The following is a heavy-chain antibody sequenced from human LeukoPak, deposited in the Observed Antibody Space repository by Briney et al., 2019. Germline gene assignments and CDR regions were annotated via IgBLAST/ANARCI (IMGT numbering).Heavy chain of an antibody. Sequence: GGSLRLSCATSGFTFRSYGMHWVRQAPGKGLEWVTFIRHDGSNEYYIDSVKGRFTISRDNSKNTLYLQMDSLGVEDTAVYYCARGPYYYDSSGYYPLWGQGTLVTVSS. CDR2: IRHDGSNE. CDR1: GFTFRSYG. V-gene: IGHV3-30*02. D-gene: IGHD3-22*01. J-gene: IGHJ4*02. CDR3: ARGPYYYDSSGYYPL.